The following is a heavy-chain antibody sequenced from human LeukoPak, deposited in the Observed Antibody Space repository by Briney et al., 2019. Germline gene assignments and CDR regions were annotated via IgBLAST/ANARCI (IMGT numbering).Heavy chain of an antibody. Sequence: PGGSLRLSCAASGFTFSSYSMNWVRQAPGKGLEWVSYISSSSSTIYYADSVKGRFTISRDNAKNSLYLQMNSLRAEDTAVYYCARAPEQWLVLYYGMDVWGQGTTVTVSS. J-gene: IGHJ6*02. CDR3: ARAPEQWLVLYYGMDV. CDR1: GFTFSSYS. D-gene: IGHD6-19*01. V-gene: IGHV3-48*04. CDR2: ISSSSSTI.